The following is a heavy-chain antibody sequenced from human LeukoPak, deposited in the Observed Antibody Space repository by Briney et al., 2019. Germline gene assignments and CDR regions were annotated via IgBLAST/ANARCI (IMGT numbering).Heavy chain of an antibody. CDR3: ARDRVEYSSSGDYYYYYGMDV. CDR1: GYTFTGYY. J-gene: IGHJ6*02. CDR2: INPNSGGT. Sequence: ASVKVSCKASGYTFTGYYMHWVRQAPGQGLEWMGWINPNSGGTNYAQKFQGRVTITRDTSISTAYMELSRLRSDDKAVYYCARDRVEYSSSGDYYYYYGMDVWGQGTTVTVSS. V-gene: IGHV1-2*02. D-gene: IGHD6-13*01.